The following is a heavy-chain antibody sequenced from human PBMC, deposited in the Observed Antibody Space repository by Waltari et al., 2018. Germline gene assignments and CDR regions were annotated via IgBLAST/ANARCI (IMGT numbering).Heavy chain of an antibody. V-gene: IGHV1-18*01. D-gene: IGHD3-10*02. J-gene: IGHJ5*02. CDR1: GYMFRNFG. CDR2: ISAYNGNT. CDR3: ARDRRDDNNSVRWLDP. Sequence: QIQLVQSGGEVKKPGASVKVSCKASGYMFRNFGICRVRQAPGQGLEFMGWISAYNGNTNYAQTFQGRLTLTTDTSASTAYMELSSLTSDDTAVYYCARDRRDDNNSVRWLDPWGQGTLVTVSS.